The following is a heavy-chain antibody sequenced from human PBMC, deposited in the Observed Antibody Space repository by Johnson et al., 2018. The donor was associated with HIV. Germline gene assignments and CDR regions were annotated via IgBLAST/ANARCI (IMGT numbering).Heavy chain of an antibody. D-gene: IGHD3-10*01. CDR3: ARGSEDPWGFYGSGGDAFDI. CDR1: GFTFSSYA. J-gene: IGHJ3*02. CDR2: ISYDGSNK. V-gene: IGHV3-30*04. Sequence: QVQLVESGGGVVQPGRSLRLSCAASGFTFSSYAMHWVRQAPGKGLEWVAVISYDGSNKYYADSVKGRFTISRANSTNTLYLQMNSLRAEDTAVYYCARGSEDPWGFYGSGGDAFDIWGQGTMVTVSS.